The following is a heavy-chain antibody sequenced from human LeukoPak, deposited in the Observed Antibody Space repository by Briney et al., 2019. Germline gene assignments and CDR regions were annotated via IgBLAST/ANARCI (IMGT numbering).Heavy chain of an antibody. CDR2: IYYTGNT. D-gene: IGHD3/OR15-3a*01. Sequence: PWETLSLTCTVSVVSISSSYSYWGWIRQHPGMGLEWIGSIYYTGNTYYNASLKSQVSISIDTSKNQFSLKLTSVTAADTAVYYCARQTGSGLFILPGGQGTLVTVSS. V-gene: IGHV4-39*01. CDR3: ARQTGSGLFILP. J-gene: IGHJ4*02. CDR1: VVSISSSYSY.